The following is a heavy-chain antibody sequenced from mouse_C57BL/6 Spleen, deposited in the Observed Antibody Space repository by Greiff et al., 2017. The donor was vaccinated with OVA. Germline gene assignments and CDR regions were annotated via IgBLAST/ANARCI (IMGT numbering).Heavy chain of an antibody. J-gene: IGHJ2*01. CDR1: GYSFTSYY. V-gene: IGHV1-66*01. CDR2: IYPGSGNT. D-gene: IGHD1-3*01. Sequence: QVQLKQSGPELVKPGASVKISCKASGYSFTSYYIHWVKQRPGQGLEWIGWIYPGSGNTKYNEKFKGKATLTADTSSSTAYMQLSSLTSEDSAVYYCAREYTYYFDYWGQGTTLTVSS. CDR3: AREYTYYFDY.